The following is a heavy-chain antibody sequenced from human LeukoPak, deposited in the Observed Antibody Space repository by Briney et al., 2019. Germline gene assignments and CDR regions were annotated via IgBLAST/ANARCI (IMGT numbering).Heavy chain of an antibody. CDR2: INPSGGST. D-gene: IGHD5-24*01. J-gene: IGHJ3*02. Sequence: ASVKVSCKASGYTFTSYYMHWVRQAPGQGLEWMGIINPSGGSTSYAQKFQGRVTMTRDMSTSTVYMELSSLRSEDTAIYYCAKELTERWLIDAFDIWGQGTVVTVSS. CDR1: GYTFTSYY. V-gene: IGHV1-46*01. CDR3: AKELTERWLIDAFDI.